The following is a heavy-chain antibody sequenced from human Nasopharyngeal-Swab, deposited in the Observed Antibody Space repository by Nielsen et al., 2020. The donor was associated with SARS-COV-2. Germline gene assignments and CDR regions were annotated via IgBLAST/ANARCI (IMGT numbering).Heavy chain of an antibody. CDR3: ATSRGGGAYNYVLDY. CDR2: IKQDGSEK. CDR1: GFTFSSYW. Sequence: ESLKISCAASGFTFSSYWMSWVRQAPGKGLEWVANIKQDGSEKYYVDSVKGRFTISRDNSNNTLSLQMNGLRAEDTAVYYCATSRGGGAYNYVLDYWGQGTLVTVSS. V-gene: IGHV3-7*01. D-gene: IGHD3-16*01. J-gene: IGHJ4*02.